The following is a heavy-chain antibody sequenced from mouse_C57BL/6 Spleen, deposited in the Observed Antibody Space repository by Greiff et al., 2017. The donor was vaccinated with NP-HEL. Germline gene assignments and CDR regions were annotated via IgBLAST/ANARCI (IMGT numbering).Heavy chain of an antibody. CDR1: GYTFTSYW. Sequence: VQLQQPGAELVKPGASVKLSCKASGYTFTSYWMQWVKQRPGQGLEWIGEIDPSDSYTNYNQKFKRKATLTVDTSSSTAYMQLSSLTSEDSAVYYCARPGVYYSNYGYFDVWGTGTTVTVSS. CDR3: ARPGVYYSNYGYFDV. J-gene: IGHJ1*03. V-gene: IGHV1-50*01. CDR2: IDPSDSYT. D-gene: IGHD2-5*01.